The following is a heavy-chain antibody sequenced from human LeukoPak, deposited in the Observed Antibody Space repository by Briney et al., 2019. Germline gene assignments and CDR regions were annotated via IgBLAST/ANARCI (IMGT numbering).Heavy chain of an antibody. Sequence: SGTPSLTCAVSGFSISSGFYWGWIRQPPGKGLEWIGSNNHSGSTYYNPSLRSRVTISVDTSKNQFSLKVSSVTAADTAVYYCARVNAAFHYYESKGLDCWGQGTLVTASS. V-gene: IGHV4-38-2*01. D-gene: IGHD3-22*01. CDR3: ARVNAAFHYYESKGLDC. J-gene: IGHJ4*02. CDR1: GFSISSGFY. CDR2: NNHSGST.